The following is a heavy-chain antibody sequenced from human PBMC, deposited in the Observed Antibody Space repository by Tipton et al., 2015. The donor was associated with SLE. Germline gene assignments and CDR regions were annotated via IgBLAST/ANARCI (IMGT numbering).Heavy chain of an antibody. V-gene: IGHV4-39*07. CDR3: ARGRITMVRGRRSYYYMDV. Sequence: TLSLTCSVSGGSIITNSYSWAWIRQPPGKALELIGSISDTGNTYYNPSLESRVTMSLDTSKNQFSLKLSSVTAADTAVYYCARGRITMVRGRRSYYYMDVWGKGTTVTVSS. CDR2: ISDTGNT. D-gene: IGHD3-10*01. CDR1: GGSIITNSYS. J-gene: IGHJ6*03.